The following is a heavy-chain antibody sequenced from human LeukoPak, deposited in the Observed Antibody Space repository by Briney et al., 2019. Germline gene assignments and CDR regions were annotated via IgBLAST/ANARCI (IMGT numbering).Heavy chain of an antibody. D-gene: IGHD6-13*01. CDR1: GGSISNGDYY. CDR2: IYYSGST. J-gene: IGHJ4*02. Sequence: SETLSLTCTVSGGSISNGDYYWNWIRQPPGKGLEWIGYIYYSGSTYYNPSLKSRVTISADTAKNQFSLKLTSVTAADTAVYFCARLAAATDYWGQGTLVTVSS. CDR3: ARLAAATDY. V-gene: IGHV4-30-4*01.